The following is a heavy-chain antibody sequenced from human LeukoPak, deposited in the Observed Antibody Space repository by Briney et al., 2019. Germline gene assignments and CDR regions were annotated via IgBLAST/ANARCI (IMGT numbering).Heavy chain of an antibody. Sequence: TGGSLRLSCAASGFTFSSNHMSWVRQAPGKGLEWVSVIYNDGSTYYADSVKGRFSISRDNSKNTVSIQMNSLRVADTAVYYCARGQRGVTAMFSWGQGTLVTVSS. J-gene: IGHJ5*02. D-gene: IGHD2-21*02. CDR2: IYNDGST. V-gene: IGHV3-53*01. CDR1: GFTFSSNH. CDR3: ARGQRGVTAMFS.